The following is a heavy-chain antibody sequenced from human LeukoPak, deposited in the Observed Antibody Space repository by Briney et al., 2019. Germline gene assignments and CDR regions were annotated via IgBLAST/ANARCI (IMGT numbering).Heavy chain of an antibody. J-gene: IGHJ4*02. Sequence: ASVTVSFKASGYTFTSYGISWVRQAPGQGREWMGWISAYNGNTNYAQKLQGRVTMTTDTSTSTAYMELRSLRSDDTAVYYCARDSSYPTLYYFDYWGQGTLVTVSS. D-gene: IGHD5-12*01. CDR1: GYTFTSYG. V-gene: IGHV1-18*01. CDR2: ISAYNGNT. CDR3: ARDSSYPTLYYFDY.